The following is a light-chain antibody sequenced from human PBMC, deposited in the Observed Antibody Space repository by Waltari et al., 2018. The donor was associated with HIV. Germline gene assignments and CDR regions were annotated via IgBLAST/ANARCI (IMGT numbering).Light chain of an antibody. CDR2: WAS. CDR3: QQYYSTPYT. J-gene: IGKJ2*01. Sequence: DIVMTQSPDSLAVSLGERVTINCKSSQSVLYSSTNKNYLAWYQQKPGQPPKLLIYWASTRESGVPDRFSASGSGTDFTLTISSLQAEDVAVYYCQQYYSTPYTFGQGTKLEIK. CDR1: QSVLYSSTNKNY. V-gene: IGKV4-1*01.